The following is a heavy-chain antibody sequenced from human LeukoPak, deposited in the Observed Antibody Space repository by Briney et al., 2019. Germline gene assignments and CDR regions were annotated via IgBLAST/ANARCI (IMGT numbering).Heavy chain of an antibody. J-gene: IGHJ6*03. CDR3: TTLPDREQQLVRYYYYMDV. CDR1: GFTFSNAW. Sequence: GGSLRLSCAASGFTFSNAWMSWVRQAPGKGLEWVGRIKSKTDGGTTDYAAPVKGRFTISRDDSKNTLYLQMNSLKTEDTAVYYCTTLPDREQQLVRYYYYMDVWGKGTTVTVSS. V-gene: IGHV3-15*01. CDR2: IKSKTDGGTT. D-gene: IGHD6-13*01.